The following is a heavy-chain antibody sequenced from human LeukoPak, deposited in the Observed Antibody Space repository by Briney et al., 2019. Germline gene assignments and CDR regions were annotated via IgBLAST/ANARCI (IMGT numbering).Heavy chain of an antibody. CDR2: IFYSGSA. J-gene: IGHJ4*02. Sequence: TSETLSLTCLISGDSINRTNNYWGWIRQSPGAGLEWVGSIFYSGSAYYNPSLKSRVTMSVDRSKNQFSLRLTSLTAADTAVYYCVRVVGRWLHFNSWGQGTLVTVS. CDR3: VRVVGRWLHFNS. V-gene: IGHV4-39*07. D-gene: IGHD5-24*01. CDR1: GDSINRTNNY.